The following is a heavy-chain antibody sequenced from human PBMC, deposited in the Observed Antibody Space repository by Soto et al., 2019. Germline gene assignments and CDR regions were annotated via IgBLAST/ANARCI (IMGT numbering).Heavy chain of an antibody. CDR2: MYNSGST. Sequence: SETLSLTCTVSGGSISSGDYYWNWIRQHPGKGLEWIGYMYNSGSTYYNTSLKSRVTISVDTSKNQFSLKLSSVAAADTAVYYCARDRSGGSCYYDYWGQGTLVTVSS. CDR3: ARDRSGGSCYYDY. D-gene: IGHD2-15*01. V-gene: IGHV4-31*03. CDR1: GGSISSGDYY. J-gene: IGHJ4*02.